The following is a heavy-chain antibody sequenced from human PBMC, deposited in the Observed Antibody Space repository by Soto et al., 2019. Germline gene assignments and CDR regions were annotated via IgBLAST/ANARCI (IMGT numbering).Heavy chain of an antibody. CDR3: ARSGIYDYYGMDV. Sequence: GDSLKISCKGSGCSFTSYWISWVRQMPGKGLEWMGRIDTSDSYTNYSPSFQGHVTISADKSISTAYLQWSSLKASDTAMYHCARSGIYDYYGMDVWGQGTTVTVSS. V-gene: IGHV5-10-1*01. CDR2: IDTSDSYT. CDR1: GCSFTSYW. D-gene: IGHD6-13*01. J-gene: IGHJ6*02.